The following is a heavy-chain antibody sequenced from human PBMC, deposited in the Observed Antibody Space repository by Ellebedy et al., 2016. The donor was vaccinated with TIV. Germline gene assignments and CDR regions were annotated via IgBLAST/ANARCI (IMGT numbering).Heavy chain of an antibody. CDR3: ARDRDSLDAFDI. CDR2: ISSSSSYI. D-gene: IGHD3-10*01. V-gene: IGHV3-21*01. J-gene: IGHJ3*02. CDR1: GFTFSSYS. Sequence: GESLKISCAASGFTFSSYSMNWVRQAPGKGLEWVSSISSSSSYIYYADSVKGRFTISRDNAKNSLYLQMNSLRAEDTAVYYCARDRDSLDAFDIWGQGTMVTVSS.